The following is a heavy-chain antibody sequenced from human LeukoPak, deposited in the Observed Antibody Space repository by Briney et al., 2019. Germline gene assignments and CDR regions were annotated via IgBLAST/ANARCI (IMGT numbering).Heavy chain of an antibody. D-gene: IGHD5-18*01. CDR1: GFTFSSYA. J-gene: IGHJ4*02. CDR3: ARDLREDSSPYDY. CDR2: ISGSGGST. V-gene: IGHV3-23*01. Sequence: GGSLRLSCAASGFTFSSYAMSWVRQAPGKGLEWVSAISGSGGSTYYADSVKGRFTISRDNAKNSLYLQMNSLRAEDTAVYYCARDLREDSSPYDYWGQGTLVTVSS.